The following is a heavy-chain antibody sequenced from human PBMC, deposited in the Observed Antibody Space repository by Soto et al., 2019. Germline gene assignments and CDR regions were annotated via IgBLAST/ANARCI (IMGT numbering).Heavy chain of an antibody. V-gene: IGHV1-2*04. Sequence: GGTNYAQKFQGWVTMTRDTSISTAYMELSRLRSDDTAVYYCARAGAVAGRNYYYYYGMDVWGQGTTVTVSS. D-gene: IGHD6-19*01. J-gene: IGHJ6*02. CDR2: GGT. CDR3: ARAGAVAGRNYYYYYGMDV.